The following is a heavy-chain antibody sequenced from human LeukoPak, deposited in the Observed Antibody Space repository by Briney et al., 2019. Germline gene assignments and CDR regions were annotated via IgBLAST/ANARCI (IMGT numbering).Heavy chain of an antibody. CDR2: ISAYNGNT. D-gene: IGHD3-3*01. Sequence: GASVKVSCKASGYTFTSYGISWVRQAPGQGLEWMGWISAYNGNTNYAQKLQGRVTMTTDTSTSTAYMELRSLRSDDTAVYYCARGPSVGDFWSGYYNNYYYYMDVWGIGTTVTVSS. CDR1: GYTFTSYG. CDR3: ARGPSVGDFWSGYYNNYYYYMDV. J-gene: IGHJ6*03. V-gene: IGHV1-18*01.